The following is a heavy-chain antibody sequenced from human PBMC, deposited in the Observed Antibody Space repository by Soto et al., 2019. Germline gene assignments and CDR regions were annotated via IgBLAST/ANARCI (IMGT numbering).Heavy chain of an antibody. Sequence: SETLSLTCAVSGGSISSSSYYWGWIRQPPGKGLEWIGSIYYSGSTYYNPSLKNRVTISVDTSKNQFSLKLSSVTAADTAVYYCASPPYYGDLSFDYWGQGTLVTVSS. D-gene: IGHD4-17*01. CDR2: IYYSGST. J-gene: IGHJ4*02. CDR1: GGSISSSSYY. CDR3: ASPPYYGDLSFDY. V-gene: IGHV4-39*01.